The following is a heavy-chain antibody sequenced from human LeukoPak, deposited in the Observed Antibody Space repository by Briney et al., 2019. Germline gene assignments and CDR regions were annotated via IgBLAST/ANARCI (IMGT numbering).Heavy chain of an antibody. CDR3: ARIDAFDI. CDR1: GGSISSYY. Sequence: KPSETLSLTCTVSGGSISSYYWSWIRQPPGKGLEWIGYIYYSGSTNYNPSLKSRVTISVDKSKNQFSLRLSSVTAADTAVYYCARIDAFDIWGQGTMVTVSS. J-gene: IGHJ3*02. CDR2: IYYSGST. V-gene: IGHV4-59*12.